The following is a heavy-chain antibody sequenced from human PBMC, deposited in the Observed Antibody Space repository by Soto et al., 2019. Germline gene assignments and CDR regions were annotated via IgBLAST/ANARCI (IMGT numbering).Heavy chain of an antibody. CDR1: GGSISSSSYY. CDR2: IYYSGST. J-gene: IGHJ6*02. D-gene: IGHD6-6*01. V-gene: IGHV4-39*02. Sequence: SETLSLTCTVSGGSISSSSYYWGWIRQPPGKGLEWIGSIYYSGSTYYNPSLKSRVTISVDTSKNQFSLKLSSVTAADTAVYYCARDRLSSTGVYYYYGMDVWGQGTTVTVSS. CDR3: ARDRLSSTGVYYYYGMDV.